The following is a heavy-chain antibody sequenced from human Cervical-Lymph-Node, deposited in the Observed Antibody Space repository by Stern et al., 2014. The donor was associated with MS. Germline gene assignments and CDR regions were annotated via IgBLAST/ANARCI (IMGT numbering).Heavy chain of an antibody. CDR1: GFTFSSYG. CDR2: IWYDGSNK. CDR3: ARDRGGKGPVDY. V-gene: IGHV3-33*01. D-gene: IGHD3-10*01. J-gene: IGHJ4*02. Sequence: GKLLESGGGVVQPGRSLRLSCAAYGFTFSSYGMHWVRLAPGKGLEWVGVIWYDGSNKYYADSVKGRFTISRDNSKNTLYLQMNSLRAEDTAVYYCARDRGGKGPVDYWGQGTLVTVSS.